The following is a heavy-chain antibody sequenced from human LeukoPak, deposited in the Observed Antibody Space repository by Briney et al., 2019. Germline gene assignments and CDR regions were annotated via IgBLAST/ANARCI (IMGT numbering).Heavy chain of an antibody. J-gene: IGHJ4*02. Sequence: GGSLRLSCAASGFTFSSYWLSWVRQAPGKGLEWVANINQDGSEKYYVDSVKGRFTISRDNAKNSLYLQMNSLRAEDTAMYYCATVRHLDFWGQGTLVTVSS. V-gene: IGHV3-7*01. CDR1: GFTFSSYW. CDR2: INQDGSEK. CDR3: ATVRHLDF.